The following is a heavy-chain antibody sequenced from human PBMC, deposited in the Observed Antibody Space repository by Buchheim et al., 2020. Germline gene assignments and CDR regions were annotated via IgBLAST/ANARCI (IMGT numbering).Heavy chain of an antibody. CDR2: ISSDGSNQ. Sequence: QVQLVESGGGVVQPGRSLRLSCAASGFTFSSYAMHWVRQAPGKGLEWVAVISSDGSNQYYADSVKGRFTISSDNSKNTLYLQMNSLRAEDTAVYYCARDRPYYDILTGYPTDWGQGTL. D-gene: IGHD3-9*01. V-gene: IGHV3-30-3*01. J-gene: IGHJ4*02. CDR1: GFTFSSYA. CDR3: ARDRPYYDILTGYPTD.